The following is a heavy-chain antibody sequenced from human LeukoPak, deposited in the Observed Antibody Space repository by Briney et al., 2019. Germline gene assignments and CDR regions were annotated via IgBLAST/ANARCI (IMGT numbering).Heavy chain of an antibody. V-gene: IGHV4-39*01. CDR3: ARHSAYGPLDY. CDR2: IYYSGST. D-gene: IGHD3-10*01. J-gene: IGHJ4*02. CDR1: GGSISSSSYY. Sequence: SETLSLTCTVSGGSISSSSYYWGWIRQPPGKGLEWIGSIYYSGSTYYNPSLKSRVTISVDTSKNQFSLKLSSVTAADTAVYYCARHSAYGPLDYWGQGTLVTVSS.